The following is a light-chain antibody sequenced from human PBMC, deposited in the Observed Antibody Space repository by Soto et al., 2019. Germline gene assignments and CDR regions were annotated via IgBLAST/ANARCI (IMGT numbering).Light chain of an antibody. V-gene: IGLV2-14*03. CDR3: SSYTSASALYV. CDR2: DVT. J-gene: IGLJ1*01. Sequence: QSALTQPASVSGSPGQSITISCTGTSSDVGGFDYVAWYHQHLGQAPKLIIYDVTVRPSGVSNRFSGSKSGNTASLAISGLQTEDEAHYYCSSYTSASALYVFGTGTKVTVL. CDR1: SSDVGGFDY.